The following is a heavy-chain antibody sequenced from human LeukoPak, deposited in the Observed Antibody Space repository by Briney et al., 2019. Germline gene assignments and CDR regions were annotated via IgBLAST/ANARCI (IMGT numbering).Heavy chain of an antibody. Sequence: GGSLRLSCAASGLTVSSTYMTWVRQAPGKGLEWVSIIYSGGSTYYADSVKGRFTISRDNSKNTLYLQMNSLRAEDTAVYYCAKKGASYYYDSSGYNWGQGTLVTVSS. J-gene: IGHJ4*02. CDR1: GLTVSSTY. V-gene: IGHV3-53*01. D-gene: IGHD3-22*01. CDR2: IYSGGST. CDR3: AKKGASYYYDSSGYN.